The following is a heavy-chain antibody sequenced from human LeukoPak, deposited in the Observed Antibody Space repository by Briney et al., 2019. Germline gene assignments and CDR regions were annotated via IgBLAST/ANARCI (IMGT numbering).Heavy chain of an antibody. V-gene: IGHV3-23*01. J-gene: IGHJ3*02. CDR3: AREEVGDLGAFDI. D-gene: IGHD7-27*01. Sequence: PGGSLRLSCAASGFTFSNYAMNWVRQAPGKGLEWVSTISNSGGNTYYADSVKGRFTISRDNAKNSLYLQMNSLRAEDTAVYYCAREEVGDLGAFDIWGQGTMVTVSS. CDR1: GFTFSNYA. CDR2: ISNSGGNT.